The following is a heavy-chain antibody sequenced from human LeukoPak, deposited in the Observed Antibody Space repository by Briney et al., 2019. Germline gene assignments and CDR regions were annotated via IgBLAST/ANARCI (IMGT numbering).Heavy chain of an antibody. CDR1: GGTFSSYA. J-gene: IGHJ4*02. V-gene: IGHV1-69*04. D-gene: IGHD5-24*01. Sequence: SVKVSCKASGGTFSSYAISWVRQAPGQGLEWMGRIIPIFGIANYAQKFQGRVTITADKSTGTAYMELSSLRSEDTAVYYCASMEMATITIDYWGQGTLVTVSS. CDR2: IIPIFGIA. CDR3: ASMEMATITIDY.